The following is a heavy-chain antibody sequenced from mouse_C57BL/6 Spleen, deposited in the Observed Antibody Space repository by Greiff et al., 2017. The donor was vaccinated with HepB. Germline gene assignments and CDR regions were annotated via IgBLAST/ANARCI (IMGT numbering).Heavy chain of an antibody. V-gene: IGHV5-4*03. D-gene: IGHD3-2*02. J-gene: IGHJ4*01. Sequence: EVKLVESGGGLVKPGGSLKLSCAAPGFTFSSYAMSWVRQTPEKRLEWVATISDGGSYTYYPDNVKARFTISRDNAKNNLYLQMSHLKSEDTAMYYCASADSSGYVGAMDYWGQGTSVTVSS. CDR3: ASADSSGYVGAMDY. CDR2: ISDGGSYT. CDR1: GFTFSSYA.